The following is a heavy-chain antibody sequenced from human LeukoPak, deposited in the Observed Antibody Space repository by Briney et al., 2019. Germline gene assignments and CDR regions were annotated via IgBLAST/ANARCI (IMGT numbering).Heavy chain of an antibody. CDR3: AKTRPLDSSSWSHGDY. CDR2: ISGSGDST. Sequence: GGSLRLSCAASGCTFSSYAMSWVRQAPGKGLEWVPAISGSGDSTYYGDSVKGRFTISRDNSKNTLYLQMNSLRAEDTAVYYCAKTRPLDSSSWSHGDYWGQGTLVTVSS. J-gene: IGHJ4*02. D-gene: IGHD6-13*01. CDR1: GCTFSSYA. V-gene: IGHV3-23*01.